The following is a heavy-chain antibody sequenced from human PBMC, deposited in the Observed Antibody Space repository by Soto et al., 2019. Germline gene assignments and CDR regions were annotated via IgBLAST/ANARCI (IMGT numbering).Heavy chain of an antibody. D-gene: IGHD6-19*01. J-gene: IGHJ4*02. Sequence: GGSLRLSCAASEFTVSSNYMTWVRQAPGKGLEWVSSISSSSTIYYADSVKGRFTISRDNVQNSLYLQMHSLRAEDTAVYYCARERGSGWTFDYWGQGTLVTVSS. V-gene: IGHV3-48*01. CDR1: EFTVSSNY. CDR3: ARERGSGWTFDY. CDR2: ISSSSTI.